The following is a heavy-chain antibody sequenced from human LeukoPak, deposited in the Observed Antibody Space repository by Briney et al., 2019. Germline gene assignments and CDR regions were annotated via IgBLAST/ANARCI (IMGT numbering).Heavy chain of an antibody. CDR1: GYTFTIYY. CDR3: ARGPRRGAPTAVPQGPLDGFDI. CDR2: INPNGGST. Sequence: GASVKVSCKTFGYTFTIYYIHWARQAPGQGLEWMGIINPNGGSTSYAQKFQGRITLTADTSTSTVYMELNSLRSEDTTMYYCARGPRRGAPTAVPQGPLDGFDIWGQGTMVTVSS. V-gene: IGHV1-46*01. J-gene: IGHJ3*02. D-gene: IGHD2-21*02.